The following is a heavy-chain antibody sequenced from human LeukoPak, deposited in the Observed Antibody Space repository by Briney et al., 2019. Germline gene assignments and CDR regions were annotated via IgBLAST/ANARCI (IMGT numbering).Heavy chain of an antibody. D-gene: IGHD5-18*01. V-gene: IGHV4-59*08. CDR2: IYYSGST. CDR3: ARNVDTAMVQNWYFDL. Sequence: SETLSLTCTVSGGSISSYYWSWIRQPPGKGLEWIGYIYYSGSTYYNPSLKSRVTISVDTSKNQFSLKLSSVTAADTAVYYCARNVDTAMVQNWYFDLWGRGTLVTVSS. J-gene: IGHJ2*01. CDR1: GGSISSYY.